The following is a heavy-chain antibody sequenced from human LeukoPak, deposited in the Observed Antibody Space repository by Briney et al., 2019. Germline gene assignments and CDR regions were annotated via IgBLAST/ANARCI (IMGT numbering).Heavy chain of an antibody. J-gene: IGHJ4*02. Sequence: ASVKVSCKTSGYTFTSQGIYWVRQAAGQGLEYMGWISPYNGNTNYAQKLQGRVFMTTDTSTNTAYMELRSLRSDNTAVYYCAREWSHFGDYWGQGALVTVSS. CDR3: AREWSHFGDY. CDR1: GYTFTSQG. CDR2: ISPYNGNT. D-gene: IGHD3-3*02. V-gene: IGHV1-18*01.